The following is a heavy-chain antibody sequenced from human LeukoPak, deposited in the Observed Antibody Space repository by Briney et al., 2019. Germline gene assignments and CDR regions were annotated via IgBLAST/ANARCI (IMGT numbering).Heavy chain of an antibody. CDR3: AKGQYQLLYFYFEY. CDR2: ISWDGGST. D-gene: IGHD2-2*02. Sequence: GGSLRLSCAASGFTFDDYAMHWVRQAPGKGLEWVSLISWDGGSTYYADSVKGRFTISRDNSKSSLYLQMNSLRAEDTALYYCAKGQYQLLYFYFEYWGQGTLVTVSS. V-gene: IGHV3-43D*04. CDR1: GFTFDDYA. J-gene: IGHJ4*02.